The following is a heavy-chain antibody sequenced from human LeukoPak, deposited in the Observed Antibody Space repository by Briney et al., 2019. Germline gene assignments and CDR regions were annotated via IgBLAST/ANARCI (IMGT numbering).Heavy chain of an antibody. D-gene: IGHD5-12*01. V-gene: IGHV4-59*01. J-gene: IGHJ3*02. CDR3: ARGSVRGNDYHALDI. CDR1: GCSISSYY. CDR2: IYYSGST. Sequence: SETLSLTCTVSGCSISSYYLSWIRQPPGKGLEWIGYIYYSGSTNYNPSLKSRVTISVDTSKNQFSLNLRSVTAADTAVYYCARGSVRGNDYHALDIWGQGTMVTVSS.